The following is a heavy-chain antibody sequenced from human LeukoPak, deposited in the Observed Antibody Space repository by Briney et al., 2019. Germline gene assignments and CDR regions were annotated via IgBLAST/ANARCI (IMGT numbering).Heavy chain of an antibody. CDR3: ARRAVVTEFDY. CDR1: GASFTGYY. Sequence: SETLSLTCDVYGASFTGYYWSWIRQPPGKGLEWIGYIYYSGSTYYNPSLKSRVTISVDTSKNQFSLKLSSVTAADTAVYYCARRAVVTEFDYWGQGTLVTVSS. CDR2: IYYSGST. V-gene: IGHV4-59*12. J-gene: IGHJ4*02. D-gene: IGHD4-23*01.